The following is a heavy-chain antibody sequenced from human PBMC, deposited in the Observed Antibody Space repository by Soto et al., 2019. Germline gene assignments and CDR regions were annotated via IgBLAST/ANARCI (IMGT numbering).Heavy chain of an antibody. D-gene: IGHD2-15*01. CDR3: ARARSGRRRYYYSYYMDV. V-gene: IGHV1-2*04. CDR1: GYTFTGYY. J-gene: IGHJ6*03. Sequence: ASVKVSCKASGYTFTGYYMHWVRQAPGQGLEWMGWINPNSGGTNYAQKFQGWVTMTRDTSISTAYMELSRLRSDDTAVYYCARARSGRRRYYYSYYMDVWGKGTTVTVSS. CDR2: INPNSGGT.